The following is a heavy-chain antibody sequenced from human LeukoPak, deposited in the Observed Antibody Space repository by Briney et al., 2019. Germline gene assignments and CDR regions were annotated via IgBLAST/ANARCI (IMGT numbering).Heavy chain of an antibody. CDR2: INHSGST. CDR1: GGSFSGYY. D-gene: IGHD2-15*01. V-gene: IGHV4-34*01. CDR3: ARGVVAAPTNFDY. Sequence: SETLSLTCAVYGGSFSGYYWSWIHQPPGKGLEWIGEINHSGSTNYNPSLKSRVTISVDTSKNHFSLKLSSMTAADTAVYYCARGVVAAPTNFDYWGQGTLVTVSS. J-gene: IGHJ4*02.